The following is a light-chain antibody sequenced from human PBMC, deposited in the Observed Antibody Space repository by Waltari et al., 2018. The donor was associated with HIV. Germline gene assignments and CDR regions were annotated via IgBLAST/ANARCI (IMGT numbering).Light chain of an antibody. Sequence: SYALTQPPSVSVSPGQTATITCSGDALPKQYAYWYQQKQGQAPVMVIYKDSERPSGIPERFSGSSSATTVTLTISGVQAEDEADYYCQSSDISGNYWVFGGGTKLTVL. J-gene: IGLJ3*02. CDR3: QSSDISGNYWV. V-gene: IGLV3-25*03. CDR1: ALPKQY. CDR2: KDS.